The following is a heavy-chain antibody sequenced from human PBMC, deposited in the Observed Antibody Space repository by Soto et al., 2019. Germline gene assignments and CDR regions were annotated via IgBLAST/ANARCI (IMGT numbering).Heavy chain of an antibody. D-gene: IGHD3-22*01. Sequence: QVQLQESGPGLVKPSETLSLTCAVSGYSISSGYYWGWIRQPPGKGLEWIGSIYHSGSTYYNPSLKSRVTISVDTSKNQFSLKLSSVTAPDTAVYYCARSTAGGDYYDSSGYYWRWFDPWGQGTLVTVSS. CDR3: ARSTAGGDYYDSSGYYWRWFDP. CDR2: IYHSGST. V-gene: IGHV4-38-2*01. J-gene: IGHJ5*02. CDR1: GYSISSGYY.